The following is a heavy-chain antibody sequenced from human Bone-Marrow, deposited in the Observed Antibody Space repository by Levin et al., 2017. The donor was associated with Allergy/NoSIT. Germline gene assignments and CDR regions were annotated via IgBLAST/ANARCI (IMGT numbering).Heavy chain of an antibody. D-gene: IGHD2-21*01. CDR3: AKDFAEVYYFYYMEV. CDR2: ISYDGRNE. Sequence: GGSLRLSCEASGFPLSSYAMHWVRQAPGKGLEWVAVISYDGRNEYYTDSVKGRFTVSRDNSKNTLYLQMNSLRDEDTAVYYCAKDFAEVYYFYYMEVWGKGTTVTVSS. J-gene: IGHJ6*03. V-gene: IGHV3-30*04. CDR1: GFPLSSYA.